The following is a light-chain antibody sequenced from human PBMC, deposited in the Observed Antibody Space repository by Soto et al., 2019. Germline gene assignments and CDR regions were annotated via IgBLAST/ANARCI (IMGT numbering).Light chain of an antibody. CDR3: SSYATSSTPYVL. CDR2: DVS. J-gene: IGLJ2*01. V-gene: IGLV2-14*02. CDR1: SSDVGRYNL. Sequence: QSALTQPASVSGSPGQSITISCTGTSSDVGRYNLVSWYQQHPGRAPQLMIYDVSNRPSGVPDRFSGSKSGNTASLTISGLQPEDEGFYFCSSYATSSTPYVLFGGGTQLTVL.